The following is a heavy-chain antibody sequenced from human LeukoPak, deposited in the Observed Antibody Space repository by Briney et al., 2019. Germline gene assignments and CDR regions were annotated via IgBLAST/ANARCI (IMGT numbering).Heavy chain of an antibody. Sequence: ASVKVSCKASGYTFTSYDINWVRRATGQGLEWMGWMNPNSGNTGYAQKFQGRVTMTRNTSISTAYMELSSLRSEDTAVYYCAYGSGSYYHQYYYYYGMDVWGQGTTVTVSS. D-gene: IGHD3-10*01. CDR2: MNPNSGNT. J-gene: IGHJ6*02. CDR3: AYGSGSYYHQYYYYYGMDV. CDR1: GYTFTSYD. V-gene: IGHV1-8*01.